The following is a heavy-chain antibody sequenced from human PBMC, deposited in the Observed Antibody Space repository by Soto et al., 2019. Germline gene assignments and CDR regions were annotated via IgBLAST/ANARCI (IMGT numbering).Heavy chain of an antibody. CDR3: ARTTVTTGPFDNWFDP. D-gene: IGHD4-17*01. V-gene: IGHV4-30-4*01. J-gene: IGHJ5*02. CDR1: GGSISSGDYY. Sequence: SETLSLTCTVSGGSISSGDYYWSWIRQPPGKGLEWIGYIYYSGGTYYNPSLKSRVTISVDTSKNQFSLKLSSVTAADTAVYYCARTTVTTGPFDNWFDPWGQGTLVTVS. CDR2: IYYSGGT.